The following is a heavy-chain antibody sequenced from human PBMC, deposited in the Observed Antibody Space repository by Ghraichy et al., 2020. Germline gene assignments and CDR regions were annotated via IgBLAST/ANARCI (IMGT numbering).Heavy chain of an antibody. D-gene: IGHD3-10*01. J-gene: IGHJ4*02. CDR1: GLTFNAHW. Sequence: GGSLRLSCAVSGLTFNAHWMSWVRQAPGKGLEWVANIKQESGEKQYVDTVKGRFTISRDNANKSLYLQMNDLGAEDTAVYFCARVIRGVIIGGFAYWGQGTPITVSS. V-gene: IGHV3-7*03. CDR2: IKQESGEK. CDR3: ARVIRGVIIGGFAY.